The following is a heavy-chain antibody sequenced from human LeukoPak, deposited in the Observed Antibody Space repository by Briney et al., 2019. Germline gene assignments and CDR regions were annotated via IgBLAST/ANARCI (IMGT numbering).Heavy chain of an antibody. CDR3: AKSSYGAKGVDY. D-gene: IGHD5-18*01. CDR1: GYTFTGYY. CDR2: INPNSGGT. J-gene: IGHJ4*02. V-gene: IGHV1-2*02. Sequence: ASVKVSCKASGYTFTGYYMHWVRQAPGQGFEWMGWINPNSGGTNYAQKFQGRVTMTRDTSISTAYMELSRLRSDDTAVYYCAKSSYGAKGVDYWGQGTLVTVSS.